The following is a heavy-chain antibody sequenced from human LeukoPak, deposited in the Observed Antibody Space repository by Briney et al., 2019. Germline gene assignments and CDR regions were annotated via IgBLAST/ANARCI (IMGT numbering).Heavy chain of an antibody. CDR3: ARDLSTQYYDFWSGYYDYNWFDP. D-gene: IGHD3-3*01. Sequence: SETLSLTCTVSGYSISSGYYWGWIRQPPGKGLEWIASIYHSGSTYYNPSLKSRVTISVDTSKNQFSLKLSSVTAADTAVYYCARDLSTQYYDFWSGYYDYNWFDPWGQGTLVSVSS. CDR1: GYSISSGYY. V-gene: IGHV4-38-2*02. J-gene: IGHJ5*02. CDR2: IYHSGST.